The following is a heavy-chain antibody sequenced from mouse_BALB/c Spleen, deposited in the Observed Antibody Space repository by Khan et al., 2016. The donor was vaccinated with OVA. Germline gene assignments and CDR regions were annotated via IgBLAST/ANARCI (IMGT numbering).Heavy chain of an antibody. CDR2: ISYSGST. CDR1: GYSITSGYG. V-gene: IGHV3-2*02. J-gene: IGHJ2*01. CDR3: ARTARIKY. Sequence: QLQGSGPGLVKPSQSLSLTCTVTGYSITSGYGWNWIRQFPGNKLEWMGYISYSGSTNYNPSLKSRISITRDTSKNQFFLQLNSVTTEDTATXYCARTARIKYWGQGTTLTVSS. D-gene: IGHD1-2*01.